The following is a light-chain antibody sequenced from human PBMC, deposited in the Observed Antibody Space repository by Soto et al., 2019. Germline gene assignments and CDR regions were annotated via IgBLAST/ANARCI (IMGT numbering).Light chain of an antibody. CDR2: GAS. V-gene: IGKV1-9*01. J-gene: IGKJ3*01. Sequence: IQLTQSPSSLSASVGDRVTITCRASQGISSHLAWYQQKPGKAPKLLIYGASTLQSGVPSRFSGGGSGTDFDLTISSLQPEDFATYYCQQLNTYPPIAFGPGTKVDIK. CDR1: QGISSH. CDR3: QQLNTYPPIA.